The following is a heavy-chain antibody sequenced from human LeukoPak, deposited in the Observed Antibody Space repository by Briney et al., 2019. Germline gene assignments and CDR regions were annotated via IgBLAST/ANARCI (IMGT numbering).Heavy chain of an antibody. V-gene: IGHV3-15*01. Sequence: PGGSLRLSCAASGFTFSNAWMSWVLQAPGKGLEWVGRIKSKTDGGTTDYAAPVKGRFTISRDDSKNTLYLQMNSLKTEDTAVYYCTTGNYPGSFDYWGQGTLVTVSS. CDR2: IKSKTDGGTT. J-gene: IGHJ4*02. D-gene: IGHD1-7*01. CDR3: TTGNYPGSFDY. CDR1: GFTFSNAW.